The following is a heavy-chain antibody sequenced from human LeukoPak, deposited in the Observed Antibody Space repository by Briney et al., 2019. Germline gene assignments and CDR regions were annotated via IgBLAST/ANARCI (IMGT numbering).Heavy chain of an antibody. CDR1: GFTFSSYS. D-gene: IGHD3-3*01. CDR2: ISSSSSYI. Sequence: PGGSLRLSGAASGFTFSSYSMNWVRKAPGKGLEWVSSISSSSSYIYYADSVKGRFTISRDNAKNSLYLQMNSLRAEDTAVYYCARGGSLLRFLEWLSLYYFDYWGQGTLVTVSS. V-gene: IGHV3-21*01. J-gene: IGHJ4*02. CDR3: ARGGSLLRFLEWLSLYYFDY.